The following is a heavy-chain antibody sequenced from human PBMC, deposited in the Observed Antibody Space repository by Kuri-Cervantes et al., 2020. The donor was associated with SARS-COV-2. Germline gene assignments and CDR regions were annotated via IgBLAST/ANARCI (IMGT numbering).Heavy chain of an antibody. CDR1: GFTFSSYA. CDR3: ARESWGVAVAEMRIDY. J-gene: IGHJ4*02. D-gene: IGHD6-19*01. Sequence: GGSLRLSCAASGFTFSSYAMSWVRQAPGKGLEWVSAISGSGGSTYYADSVKGRFTISRDNSKNTLYLQMNSLRAEDTAVYYCARESWGVAVAEMRIDYWGQGTLITVSS. CDR2: ISGSGGST. V-gene: IGHV3-23*01.